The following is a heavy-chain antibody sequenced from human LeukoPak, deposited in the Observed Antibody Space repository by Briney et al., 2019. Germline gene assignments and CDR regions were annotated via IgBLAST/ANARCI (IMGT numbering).Heavy chain of an antibody. V-gene: IGHV1-18*01. D-gene: IGHD6-19*01. CDR2: ISAYNGNT. CDR3: ARVGLGYSSGLLDY. J-gene: IGHJ4*02. Sequence: APVKVSCKASGYTFTSYGISWVRQAPGQGLEWMGWISAYNGNTNYAQKLQGRVTMTTDTSTSTAYMELRSLRSDDTAVYYCARVGLGYSSGLLDYWGQGTLVTVSS. CDR1: GYTFTSYG.